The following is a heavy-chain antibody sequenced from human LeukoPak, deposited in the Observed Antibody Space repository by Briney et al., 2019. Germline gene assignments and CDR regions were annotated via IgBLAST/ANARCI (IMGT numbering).Heavy chain of an antibody. CDR2: ISYDGSNK. V-gene: IGHV3-30*18. J-gene: IGHJ4*02. CDR3: AKGAQQLPTTHFDY. CDR1: GFTFSSYG. D-gene: IGHD6-13*01. Sequence: GGSLRLSCAASGFTFSSYGMHWVRQAPGKGLEWVAVISYDGSNKYYADSVKGRFTISRDNSKNTLYLQMNSLRAEDTAVYYCAKGAQQLPTTHFDYWGQGTLVTVSS.